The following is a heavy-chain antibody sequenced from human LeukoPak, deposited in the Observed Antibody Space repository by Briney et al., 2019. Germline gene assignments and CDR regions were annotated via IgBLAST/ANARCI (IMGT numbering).Heavy chain of an antibody. Sequence: SVKVSCKASGDTFSSYAISWVRQAPGQGLEWMGEIIPIFGTANYAQKFQGRVTITADESTSTAYMELSSLRSEDTAVYYCARDLAGGTDYCTNGVCSGGYWGQGTLVTVSS. D-gene: IGHD2-8*01. CDR2: IIPIFGTA. V-gene: IGHV1-69*01. CDR3: ARDLAGGTDYCTNGVCSGGY. CDR1: GDTFSSYA. J-gene: IGHJ4*02.